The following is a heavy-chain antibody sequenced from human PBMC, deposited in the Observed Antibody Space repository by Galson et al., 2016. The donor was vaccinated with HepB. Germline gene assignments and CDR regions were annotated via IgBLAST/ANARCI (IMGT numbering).Heavy chain of an antibody. CDR2: IYYSGSL. CDR3: ATADCHTTSCFEYFDQ. V-gene: IGHV4-31*02. Sequence: GGSITSDGYYWSWIRQLPGRGLEWIGYIYYSGSLFYNPSLRSRVTISLDTSKDHFSLNLNSVTAADTAVYYCATADCHTTSCFEYFDQWGQGTVVTVSS. CDR1: GGSITSDGYY. J-gene: IGHJ1*01. D-gene: IGHD2-2*01.